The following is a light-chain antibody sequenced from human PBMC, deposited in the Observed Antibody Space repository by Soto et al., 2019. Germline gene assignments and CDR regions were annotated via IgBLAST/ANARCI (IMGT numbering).Light chain of an antibody. J-gene: IGLJ1*01. V-gene: IGLV2-14*03. Sequence: QSALTQPASVSGSPGQSITISCTGTSSDFGGYNYVPWYQHHPGKAPKLMIYDVFNRPSGVSIRFSGSKSGNTASLTISGLQAEDEADYYCSSYVFGTGTKVTVL. CDR2: DVF. CDR3: SSYV. CDR1: SSDFGGYNY.